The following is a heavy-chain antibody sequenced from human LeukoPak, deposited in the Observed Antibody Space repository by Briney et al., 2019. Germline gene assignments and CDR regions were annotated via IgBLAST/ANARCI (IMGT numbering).Heavy chain of an antibody. CDR1: GFTFSDYY. Sequence: PGGSLRLSCAASGFTFSDYYMSWIRQAPGKGLEWVSYISSSGSTIYYADSVKGRFTISRDNAKNSLYLQMNSLRAEDTAVYYCARDKWGGQWLAYYDYWGQGTLVTVSS. V-gene: IGHV3-11*01. CDR3: ARDKWGGQWLAYYDY. CDR2: ISSSGSTI. D-gene: IGHD6-19*01. J-gene: IGHJ4*02.